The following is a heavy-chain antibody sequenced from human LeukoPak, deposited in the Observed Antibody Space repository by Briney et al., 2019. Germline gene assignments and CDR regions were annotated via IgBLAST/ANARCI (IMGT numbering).Heavy chain of an antibody. Sequence: GGSLRLSCAASGFTFSAYAMSWVRQAPGKGLEWVSALSGSGGNTFYVDSVKGRFTISRDNSKNTLYLQMNSLRADDTAVYYCAKEGGSYHFDGRGRGTMVTVSS. CDR1: GFTFSAYA. CDR3: AKEGGSYHFDG. J-gene: IGHJ4*03. V-gene: IGHV3-23*01. D-gene: IGHD1-26*01. CDR2: LSGSGGNT.